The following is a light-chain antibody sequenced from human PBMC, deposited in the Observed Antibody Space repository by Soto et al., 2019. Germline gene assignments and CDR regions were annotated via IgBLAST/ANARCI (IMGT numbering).Light chain of an antibody. V-gene: IGKV1-5*01. CDR2: DAS. CDR3: QQYELSDS. Sequence: IQLTQSPSFVSASVGDRVAITCRASQNLGKWLAWYQHKAGKAPKLLVFDASNLHDGVPSRFSGTGSGTEFTLSISGLQRHDCGTSSCQQYELSDSFGQG. J-gene: IGKJ2*01. CDR1: QNLGKW.